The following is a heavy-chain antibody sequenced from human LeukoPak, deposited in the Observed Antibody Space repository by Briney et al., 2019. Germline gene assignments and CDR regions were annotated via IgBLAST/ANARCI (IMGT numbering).Heavy chain of an antibody. J-gene: IGHJ6*03. CDR2: INHSGST. Sequence: SETLSLTCAVYGGSFSGYYWSWIRQPPGKGLEWIGEINHSGSTNYNPSLKSRVTISVDTSKNQSSLKLSSVTAADTAVYYCARLGKSFYYYYMDVWGKGTTVTVSS. CDR1: GGSFSGYY. CDR3: ARLGKSFYYYYMDV. V-gene: IGHV4-34*01. D-gene: IGHD1-26*01.